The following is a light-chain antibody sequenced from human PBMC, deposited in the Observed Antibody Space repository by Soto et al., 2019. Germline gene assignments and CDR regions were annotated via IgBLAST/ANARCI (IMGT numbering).Light chain of an antibody. J-gene: IGKJ4*01. Sequence: EIVLTQSPGTLSLSPGARATLSCRASQSVTSNYLAWYQQKPGQAPRLLIYGASSRATGIPDRFSGSGSGTDFTLTIPRLEPEDFAVYYCQQYGTSPLTFGGGAKVEI. V-gene: IGKV3-20*01. CDR3: QQYGTSPLT. CDR1: QSVTSNY. CDR2: GAS.